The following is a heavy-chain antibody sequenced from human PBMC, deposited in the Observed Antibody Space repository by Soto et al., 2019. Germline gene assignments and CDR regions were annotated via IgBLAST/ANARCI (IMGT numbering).Heavy chain of an antibody. D-gene: IGHD3-22*01. Sequence: ASVKVSCKASGYTFTSYAMHWVRQAPGQRLEWMGWINAGNGNTKYSQKFQGRVTITRDTSTSTAYMELRSLRSDDTAVYYCARAFYDSSGYPPLYFDYWGQGTLVTVSS. CDR2: INAGNGNT. CDR1: GYTFTSYA. J-gene: IGHJ4*02. CDR3: ARAFYDSSGYPPLYFDY. V-gene: IGHV1-3*01.